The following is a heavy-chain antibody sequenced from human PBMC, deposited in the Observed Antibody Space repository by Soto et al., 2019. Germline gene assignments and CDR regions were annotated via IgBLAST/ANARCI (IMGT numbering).Heavy chain of an antibody. D-gene: IGHD3-10*01. CDR3: ARGDGSGSSFYFDY. CDR2: IYTSGST. J-gene: IGHJ4*02. V-gene: IGHV4-4*07. CDR1: GGSISSYY. Sequence: QVQLQESVPGLVKPSETLSLTCTGSGGSISSYYWSWIRQPAGKGLEWIGRIYTSGSTNYNPSLKSRVTMSVDTSKNQFSLKLSSVTAADTAVYYCARGDGSGSSFYFDYWGQGTLVTVSS.